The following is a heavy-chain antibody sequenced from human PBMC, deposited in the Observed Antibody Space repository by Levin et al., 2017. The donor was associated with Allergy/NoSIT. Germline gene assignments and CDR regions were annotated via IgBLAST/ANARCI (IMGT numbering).Heavy chain of an antibody. CDR2: IWYDGKRK. J-gene: IGHJ4*02. CDR3: ARAIGYSGYVSFELDY. D-gene: IGHD5-12*01. Sequence: GGSLRLSCAASGFTFSSYGIHWVRQAPGKGLEWVAFIWYDGKRKEYADSVKGRFTISRDNSKNTVDLEMNSLRVEDTAMYYCARAIGYSGYVSFELDYWGQGILVTVSS. CDR1: GFTFSSYG. V-gene: IGHV3-33*01.